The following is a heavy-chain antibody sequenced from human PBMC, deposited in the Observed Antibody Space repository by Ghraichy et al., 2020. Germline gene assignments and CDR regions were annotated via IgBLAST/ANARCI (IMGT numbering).Heavy chain of an antibody. J-gene: IGHJ4*02. D-gene: IGHD2-2*02. CDR1: GGSITSSRYR. CDR2: VFYKGRVGNKA. V-gene: IGHV4-39*01. Sequence: SETLSLTCTVSGGSITSSRYRWGWIRQPPGKGLEWIGNVFYKGRVGNKADYNPSLRSRVTISLDTSEKQFSLKLRSVTAADTAVYYCARLVPDATPVDFEFLGQGTLVTVSS. CDR3: ARLVPDATPVDFEF.